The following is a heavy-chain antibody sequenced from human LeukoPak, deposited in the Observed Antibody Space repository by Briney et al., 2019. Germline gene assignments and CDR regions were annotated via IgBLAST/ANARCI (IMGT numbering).Heavy chain of an antibody. CDR2: IYYSGYT. D-gene: IGHD3-10*01. Sequence: PSETLSLTCTVSGGSISGYYWSWIRQPPGKGLEWIGYIYYSGYTNYNPSLKSRVTISVDTSKNQFSLKLSSVTAADTAVYYCARTTMVRGTYYMDLWAKGTTVRISS. J-gene: IGHJ6*03. CDR3: ARTTMVRGTYYMDL. V-gene: IGHV4-59*01. CDR1: GGSISGYY.